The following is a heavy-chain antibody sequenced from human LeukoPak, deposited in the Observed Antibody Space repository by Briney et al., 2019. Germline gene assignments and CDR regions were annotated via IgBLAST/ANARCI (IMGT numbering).Heavy chain of an antibody. V-gene: IGHV4-34*01. J-gene: IGHJ4*02. Sequence: SETLSLTCAVYGGSLSGYYWSWIRQPPGKGLEWIGEINHSGSTNYNPSLKSRVTISVDTSKNQFSLKLSSVTAADTAVYYCASPLYNGYHPWGYWGQGTLVTVSS. CDR1: GGSLSGYY. D-gene: IGHD1-14*01. CDR3: ASPLYNGYHPWGY. CDR2: INHSGST.